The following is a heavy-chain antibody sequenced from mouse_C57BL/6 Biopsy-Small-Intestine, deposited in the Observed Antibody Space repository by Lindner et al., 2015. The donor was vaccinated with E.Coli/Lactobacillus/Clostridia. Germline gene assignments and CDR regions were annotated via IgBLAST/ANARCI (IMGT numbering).Heavy chain of an antibody. J-gene: IGHJ3*01. V-gene: IGHV1-55*01. CDR2: IYPGSSST. CDR1: GYTFTTYW. CDR3: ARFDYDEGIAY. Sequence: VQLQESGAELVKPGSSVKMSCKASGYTFTTYWITWVKQRPGQGLEWIGDIYPGSSSTNYNEKFKHKATLTVDTSSSTVYIQLSSLTSEDSAVYYCARFDYDEGIAYWGQGTLVTVSA. D-gene: IGHD2-4*01.